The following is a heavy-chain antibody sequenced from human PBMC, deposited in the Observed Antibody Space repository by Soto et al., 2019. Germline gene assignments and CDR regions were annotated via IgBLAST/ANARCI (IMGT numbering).Heavy chain of an antibody. V-gene: IGHV6-1*01. Sequence: SQTLSLTCAISVDSVSSNSAAWNWIRQSPSRGLEWLGRTYYRSKWYNDYAVSVKSRITINPDTSKNQFSLQLNSVTPEDTAVYYCARRGITGTHNAFDYWGQGTLVTVSS. J-gene: IGHJ4*02. CDR2: TYYRSKWYN. CDR3: ARRGITGTHNAFDY. D-gene: IGHD1-20*01. CDR1: VDSVSSNSAA.